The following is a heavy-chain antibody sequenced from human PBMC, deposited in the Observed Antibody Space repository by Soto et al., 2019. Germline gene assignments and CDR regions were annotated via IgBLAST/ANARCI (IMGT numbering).Heavy chain of an antibody. CDR3: TRKGRKSSWFEGGPDY. CDR2: IRPYNGNT. J-gene: IGHJ4*01. D-gene: IGHD6-13*01. CDR1: GYPFNSYV. V-gene: IGHV1-18*01. Sequence: VASAEVSCTASGYPFNSYVISWVRQAPGQGLAWMGWIRPYNGNTNSAQNLQDRVTMTSDTSTTTAYMELRSLTSDVTAVYYGTRKGRKSSWFEGGPDYGG.